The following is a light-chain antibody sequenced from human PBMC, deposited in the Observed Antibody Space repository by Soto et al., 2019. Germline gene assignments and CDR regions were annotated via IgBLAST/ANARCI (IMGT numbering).Light chain of an antibody. CDR3: SSYTSSSTLRV. V-gene: IGLV2-14*01. CDR1: TSDIGGYNY. Sequence: QSALTQPASVSGSPGQSITISCTGSTSDIGGYNYVSWYQQKPGKAPKLVIYEVTNRPSEVSNRFSGSKSGNTASLTISGLRAEDEADYYCSSYTSSSTLRVFGGGTKLTVL. CDR2: EVT. J-gene: IGLJ3*02.